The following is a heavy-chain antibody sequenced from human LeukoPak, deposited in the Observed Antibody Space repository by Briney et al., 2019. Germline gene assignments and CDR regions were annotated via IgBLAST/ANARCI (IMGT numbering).Heavy chain of an antibody. V-gene: IGHV1-2*02. D-gene: IGHD5-24*01. J-gene: IGHJ4*02. Sequence: WASVKVSCKASGDTFTKYYIHWVRQAPGQGLEWMGWINPDDDTSNFAPKFQGRVTMTRDTSISTAYMELSTLRSEDTAVYYCARGGSRMATISVADYWGQGTLVTVSS. CDR3: ARGGSRMATISVADY. CDR2: INPDDDTS. CDR1: GDTFTKYY.